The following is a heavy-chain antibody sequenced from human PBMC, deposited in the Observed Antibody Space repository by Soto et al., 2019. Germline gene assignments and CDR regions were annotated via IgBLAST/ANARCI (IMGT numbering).Heavy chain of an antibody. CDR2: INAGNGNT. V-gene: IGHV1-3*01. CDR3: ARDMGFGLSDY. J-gene: IGHJ4*02. D-gene: IGHD3-10*01. CDR1: GYTFTSYA. Sequence: ASVKVSCKASGYTFTSYAMHWVRQAPGERLEWMGWINAGNGNTKYSQKYQGRVTITRDTSASTAYMELSSLRSEDTAVYYCARDMGFGLSDYWGQGTLVTVSS.